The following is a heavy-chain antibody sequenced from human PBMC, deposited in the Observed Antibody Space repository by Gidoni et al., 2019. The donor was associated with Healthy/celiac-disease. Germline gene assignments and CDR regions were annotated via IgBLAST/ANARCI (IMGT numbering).Heavy chain of an antibody. D-gene: IGHD6-6*01. Sequence: QVQPQQWGAGLLKPSETLSLTCAVYGGSFSGYYWSWIRQPPGKGLEWIGEINHSGSTNYNPSLKSRVTISVDTSKNQFSLKLSSVTAADTAVYYCARSLSSSSFSFDYWGQGTLVTVSS. CDR2: INHSGST. J-gene: IGHJ4*02. V-gene: IGHV4-34*01. CDR3: ARSLSSSSFSFDY. CDR1: GGSFSGYY.